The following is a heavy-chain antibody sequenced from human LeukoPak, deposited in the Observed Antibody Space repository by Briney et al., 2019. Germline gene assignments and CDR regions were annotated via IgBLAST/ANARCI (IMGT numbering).Heavy chain of an antibody. CDR3: ASLYSCYDGEDY. Sequence: SQTLSLTCAVSGGSISSGGYSWSWIRQPPGKGLEWIGYIYYSGSTYYNPSLKSRVTISVDTSKNQFSLKLSSVTAADTAVYYCASLYSCYDGEDYWGQGTLVTVSS. CDR1: GGSISSGGYS. D-gene: IGHD5-12*01. CDR2: IYYSGST. V-gene: IGHV4-30-4*07. J-gene: IGHJ4*02.